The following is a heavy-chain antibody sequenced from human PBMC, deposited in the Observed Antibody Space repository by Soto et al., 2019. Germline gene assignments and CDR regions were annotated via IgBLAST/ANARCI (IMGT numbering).Heavy chain of an antibody. CDR3: GRGRSGQIVVFY. J-gene: IGHJ4*02. CDR1: GYTFTGHY. V-gene: IGHV1-2*02. CDR2: IGPETGAT. D-gene: IGHD1-26*01. Sequence: ASVKVSCKASGYTFTGHYIHWVRQAPEQGPEWMGEIGPETGATRYAQKFQGRVTMTRDMSITTVYMELNNLSPDDTAVYYCGRGRSGQIVVFYWGQGTPVTVSS.